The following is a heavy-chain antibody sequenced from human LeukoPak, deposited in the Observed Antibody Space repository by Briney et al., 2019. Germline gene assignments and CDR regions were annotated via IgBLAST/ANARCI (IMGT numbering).Heavy chain of an antibody. V-gene: IGHV4-59*01. CDR1: VGSMSIYY. D-gene: IGHD2-15*01. Sequence: PSETLSLTCSVAVGSMSIYYWSWIRQPPGKGLEWIGYVSYSGSTNYSPSLKSRVTISVDTSKNQFSLKLSSVTAADTAVYYCASLSRVAGTFSEFLFWGQGTLVTVSS. CDR2: VSYSGST. J-gene: IGHJ4*02. CDR3: ASLSRVAGTFSEFLF.